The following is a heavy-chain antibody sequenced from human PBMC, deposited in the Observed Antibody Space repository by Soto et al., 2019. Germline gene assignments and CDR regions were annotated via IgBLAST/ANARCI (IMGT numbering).Heavy chain of an antibody. Sequence: TLSLTSTVSGCCISSGGYYWRWLRQHPGKGLEWIGYIYYSGSTYYNPSLKSRVTISVDTSKNQFSLKLSSVTAADTAVYYCARSGYSGYDFDYWGQGTLVTVSS. CDR1: GCCISSGGYY. D-gene: IGHD5-12*01. V-gene: IGHV4-31*03. J-gene: IGHJ4*02. CDR3: ARSGYSGYDFDY. CDR2: IYYSGST.